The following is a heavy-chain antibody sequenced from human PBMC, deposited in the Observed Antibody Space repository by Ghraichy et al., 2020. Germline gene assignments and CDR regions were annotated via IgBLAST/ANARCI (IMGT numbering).Heavy chain of an antibody. Sequence: GGSLRLSCAASGFTFSSYGMHWVRQAPGKGLEWVAVIWYDGSNKYYADSVKGRFTISRDNSKNTLYLQMNSLRAEDTAVYYCARQYSSGWYYFDYWGQGTLVTVSS. CDR3: ARQYSSGWYYFDY. D-gene: IGHD6-19*01. V-gene: IGHV3-33*01. CDR2: IWYDGSNK. J-gene: IGHJ4*02. CDR1: GFTFSSYG.